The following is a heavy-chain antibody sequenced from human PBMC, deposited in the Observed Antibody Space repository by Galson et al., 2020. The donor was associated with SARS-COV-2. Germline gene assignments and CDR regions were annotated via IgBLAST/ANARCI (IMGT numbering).Heavy chain of an antibody. CDR1: GFTFSSYG. D-gene: IGHD6-13*01. CDR3: AKAPRITAATTNYFDS. V-gene: IGHV3-23*01. Sequence: QAGGSLRLSCAASGFTFSSYGMGWVRQAPGKGLEWVSIISSNGVTAYYADSVKGRFTVSRDNSKNTLYLQMNSLRADDTALYYCAKAPRITAATTNYFDSWGQGTLVTVSS. J-gene: IGHJ4*02. CDR2: ISSNGVTA.